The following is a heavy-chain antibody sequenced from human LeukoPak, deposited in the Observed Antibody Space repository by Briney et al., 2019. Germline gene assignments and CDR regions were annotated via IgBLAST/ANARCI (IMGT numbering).Heavy chain of an antibody. CDR3: ARARRGVVATNYYYYYMDV. J-gene: IGHJ6*03. CDR1: GYTFTSYD. Sequence: ASVKVSCKASGYTFTSYDINWVRQATGQGLEWMGRMNPNSGNTGYAQKFQGRVTMTRNTSISTAYMELSSLRSEDTAVYYCARARRGVVATNYYYYYMDVWGKGTTVTVSS. V-gene: IGHV1-8*01. D-gene: IGHD2-21*02. CDR2: MNPNSGNT.